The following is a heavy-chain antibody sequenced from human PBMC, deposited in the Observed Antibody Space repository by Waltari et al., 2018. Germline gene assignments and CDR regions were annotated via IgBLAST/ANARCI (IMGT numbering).Heavy chain of an antibody. V-gene: IGHV1-69*12. CDR1: GGTFSSYA. CDR2: IIPIFGTA. J-gene: IGHJ4*02. D-gene: IGHD2-2*01. Sequence: QVQLVQSGAEVKKPGSSVKVSCKASGGTFSSYAISWVRQAPGKGLEWMGGIIPIFGTANYAQKSQGRVTITADESTSTSYMELSSLRSEDTSVYYCASPGSCCSSTSCYFGYWGQGTLVTVSS. CDR3: ASPGSCCSSTSCYFGY.